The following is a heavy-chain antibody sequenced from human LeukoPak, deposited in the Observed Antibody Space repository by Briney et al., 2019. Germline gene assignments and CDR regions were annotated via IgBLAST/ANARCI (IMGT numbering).Heavy chain of an antibody. CDR3: ARDREVMVISGYYYYMDV. Sequence: GGSLRLSCAASGFTFSSYAMSWVRQAPGKGLEWVSAISGSGGSTYYADSVKGRFTISRDNAKNSLYLQMNSLRAEDTAVYYCARDREVMVISGYYYYMDVWGKGTTVTISS. D-gene: IGHD3-22*01. J-gene: IGHJ6*03. V-gene: IGHV3-23*01. CDR1: GFTFSSYA. CDR2: ISGSGGST.